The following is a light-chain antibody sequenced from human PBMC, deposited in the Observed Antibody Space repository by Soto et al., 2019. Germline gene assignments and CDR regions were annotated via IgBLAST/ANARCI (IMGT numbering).Light chain of an antibody. CDR2: DAS. CDR3: QQRSTFT. V-gene: IGKV3-11*01. CDR1: QSVSSY. J-gene: IGKJ5*01. Sequence: EIVLTQSPATLSLSPGERATLSCRASQSVSSYLAWYQQKPGQAPRLLIYDASNRATGIPARFSGSGSGTDFTLTISSLEPKDFAVYYCQQRSTFTFGQGTRLEIK.